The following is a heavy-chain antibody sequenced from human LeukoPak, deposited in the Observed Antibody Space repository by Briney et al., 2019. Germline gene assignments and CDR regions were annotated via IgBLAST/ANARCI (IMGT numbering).Heavy chain of an antibody. J-gene: IGHJ6*03. D-gene: IGHD6-6*01. V-gene: IGHV4-59*08. CDR1: GGSISSYY. CDR3: ARQSSSTFFDYYYMDV. Sequence: PSETLSLTCTVSGGSISSYYWSWIRQPPGKGLEWIGYIYYSGSTNYNPSLKSRVTISVDTSKNQFSLKLSSVTAVDTAVYYCARQSSSTFFDYYYMDVWGKGTTVTVSS. CDR2: IYYSGST.